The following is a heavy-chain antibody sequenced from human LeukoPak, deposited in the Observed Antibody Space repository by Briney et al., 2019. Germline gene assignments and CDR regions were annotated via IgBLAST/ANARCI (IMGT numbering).Heavy chain of an antibody. J-gene: IGHJ6*02. Sequence: ASVKVSCKASGYTFTSYGISWVRQAPGQGLEWMGWISAYNGNTNYAQKLQGRVTMTTDTSTSTAYMELRSLRSDDTAVYYCARGDACDFWSGYYWRPYYYYGMDVWGQGTTVTVSS. CDR3: ARGDACDFWSGYYWRPYYYYGMDV. V-gene: IGHV1-18*01. CDR2: ISAYNGNT. D-gene: IGHD3-3*01. CDR1: GYTFTSYG.